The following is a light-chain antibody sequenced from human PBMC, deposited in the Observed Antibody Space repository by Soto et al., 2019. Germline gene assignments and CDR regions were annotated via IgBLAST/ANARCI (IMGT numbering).Light chain of an antibody. CDR3: QQSYGTPLT. Sequence: DMEMTQSPSSLSASVGDRVTITCRASQSISNYLNWYQHKPGKVPKLLIYAASSLQSWVPTRFSGSGSGTDFTLTINRLQPEDFATYYCQQSYGTPLTFVGWTKIEI. J-gene: IGKJ4*01. V-gene: IGKV1-39*01. CDR1: QSISNY. CDR2: AAS.